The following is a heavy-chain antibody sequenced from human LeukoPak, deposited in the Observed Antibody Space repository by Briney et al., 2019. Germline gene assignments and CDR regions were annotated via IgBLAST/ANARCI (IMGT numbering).Heavy chain of an antibody. CDR2: IYYSGST. CDR1: GGSVSSGSYY. D-gene: IGHD3-22*01. Sequence: SETLSLTCTVSGGSVSSGSYYWSWIRQPPGKGLEWIGYIYYSGSTNYNPSLKSRVTISVDTSKNQFSLKLSSVTAADTAVYYCASTWYDSSGYPLDYWGQGTLVTVSS. J-gene: IGHJ4*02. V-gene: IGHV4-61*01. CDR3: ASTWYDSSGYPLDY.